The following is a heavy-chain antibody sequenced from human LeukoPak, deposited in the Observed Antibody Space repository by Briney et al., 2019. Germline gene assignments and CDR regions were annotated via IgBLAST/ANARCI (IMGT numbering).Heavy chain of an antibody. D-gene: IGHD6-13*01. CDR3: ARAPWGSTAAGNLFGAFDI. CDR2: INHSGST. CDR1: GGSFSGYY. Sequence: PSETLSLTCAVYGGSFSGYYWSWIRQPPGKGLEWIGEINHSGSTNYNPSLKSRVTISVDTSKNQFSLKLSSVTAADTAVYYCARAPWGSTAAGNLFGAFDIWGQGTMVTVSS. J-gene: IGHJ3*02. V-gene: IGHV4-34*01.